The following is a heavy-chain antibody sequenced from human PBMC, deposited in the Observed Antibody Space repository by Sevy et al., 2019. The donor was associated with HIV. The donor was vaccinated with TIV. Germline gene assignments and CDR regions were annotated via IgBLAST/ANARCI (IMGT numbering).Heavy chain of an antibody. J-gene: IGHJ4*02. CDR1: GYTFTTYG. V-gene: IGHV7-4-1*02. CDR3: ASPVKSVTGGRTFDY. CDR2: INTNTGNP. D-gene: IGHD2-15*01. Sequence: ASVKVSCKASGYTFTTYGMNWVRQAPGQGLEWMGWINTNTGNPTYAQGFTGRFVFSLDTSVSTAYLQISSLKAEDTAVYYCASPVKSVTGGRTFDYWGQGTLVTVSS.